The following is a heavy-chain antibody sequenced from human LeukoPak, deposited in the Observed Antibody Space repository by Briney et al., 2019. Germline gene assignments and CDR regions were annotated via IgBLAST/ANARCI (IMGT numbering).Heavy chain of an antibody. CDR2: IYWDDDK. CDR1: GFSLSTSGVG. CDR3: AHRRALSGYWNHGDFDY. Sequence: SGPTLVNPTLTLTPTCTFSGFSLSTSGVGVGWIRQPPGKALEWLALIYWDDDKRYSPSLKSRLTITKDTSKNQVVLTVTNMDPVDTATFYCAHRRALSGYWNHGDFDYWGPGTLVTVSS. J-gene: IGHJ4*01. D-gene: IGHD1-1*01. V-gene: IGHV2-5*02.